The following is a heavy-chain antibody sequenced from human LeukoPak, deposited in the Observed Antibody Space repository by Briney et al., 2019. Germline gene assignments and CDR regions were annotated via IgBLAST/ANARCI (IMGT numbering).Heavy chain of an antibody. Sequence: SVKVSCKASGGTFSSYAISWVRQAPGQGLEWMGGIIPIFGTANYAQKFQGRVTLTADESTSTAYMELSSLRSEDTAVYYCARVLHHDFWSGYGPYNWFDPWGQGTLVTVSS. J-gene: IGHJ5*02. V-gene: IGHV1-69*01. CDR2: IIPIFGTA. CDR1: GGTFSSYA. D-gene: IGHD3-3*01. CDR3: ARVLHHDFWSGYGPYNWFDP.